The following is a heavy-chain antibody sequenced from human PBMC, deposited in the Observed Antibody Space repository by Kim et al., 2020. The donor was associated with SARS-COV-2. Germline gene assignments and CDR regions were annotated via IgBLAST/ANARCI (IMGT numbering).Heavy chain of an antibody. V-gene: IGHV1-8*01. CDR2: MNPNSGNT. CDR3: ARGGIWFGEGAAFDI. D-gene: IGHD3-10*01. J-gene: IGHJ3*02. CDR1: GYTFTSYD. Sequence: ASVKVSCKASGYTFTSYDINWVRQATGQGLEWMGWMNPNSGNTGYAQKFQGRVTMTRNTSISTAYMELSSLRFEDTAVYYCARGGIWFGEGAAFDIWGPGTMVTASS.